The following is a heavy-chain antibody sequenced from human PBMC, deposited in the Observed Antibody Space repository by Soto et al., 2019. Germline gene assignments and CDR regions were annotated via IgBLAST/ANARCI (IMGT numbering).Heavy chain of an antibody. V-gene: IGHV1-18*01. Sequence: ASVKVSCKASGYTFTSYGISWVRQAPGQGLEWMGWISAYNGNTNYAQKLQGRVTMTTDTSTSTAYMELRSLRSDDTAVYYCARERGRNYDFWSGYYGHWGQGTLVTVSS. CDR2: ISAYNGNT. CDR3: ARERGRNYDFWSGYYGH. D-gene: IGHD3-3*01. J-gene: IGHJ4*02. CDR1: GYTFTSYG.